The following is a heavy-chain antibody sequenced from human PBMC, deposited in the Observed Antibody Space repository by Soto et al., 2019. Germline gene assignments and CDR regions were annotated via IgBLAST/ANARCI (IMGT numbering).Heavy chain of an antibody. J-gene: IGHJ6*02. CDR2: IIPIFGTA. Sequence: SVKVSCKASGGTFSSYAISWVRQAPGQGLEWMGGIIPIFGTANYAQKFQGRVTITADESTSTAYMELSSLRSEDTAVYYCGYYDFWSGYDRKERYGMDVWGQGTTVTVSS. CDR3: GYYDFWSGYDRKERYGMDV. V-gene: IGHV1-69*13. D-gene: IGHD3-3*01. CDR1: GGTFSSYA.